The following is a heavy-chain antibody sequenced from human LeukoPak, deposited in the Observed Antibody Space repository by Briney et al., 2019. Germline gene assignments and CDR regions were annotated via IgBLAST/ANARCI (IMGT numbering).Heavy chain of an antibody. CDR1: GFTFSSYA. D-gene: IGHD3-22*01. J-gene: IGHJ4*02. Sequence: GGSLRLSCAASGFTFSSYAMSWVRQAPGKGLEWVSAISGSGGTTNYADSVKGRFTISRDNSKNTLHLQMNSLGAEDTAVYYCAKGPTYYYDNSGYLEDWGRGTLVTVSS. CDR2: ISGSGGTT. V-gene: IGHV3-23*01. CDR3: AKGPTYYYDNSGYLED.